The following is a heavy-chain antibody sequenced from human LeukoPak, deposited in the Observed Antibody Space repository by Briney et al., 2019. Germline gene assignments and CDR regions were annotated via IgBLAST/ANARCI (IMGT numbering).Heavy chain of an antibody. D-gene: IGHD2-2*01. Sequence: PSETLSLTCAVYGGSFSGYYWSWIRQPPGKGLEWIGEINHSGSTNYNPSLKSRVTISVDTSKNQFSPKLSSVTAADTAVYYCARRLAVVVPAAIFDAFDIWGQGTMVTGSS. CDR3: ARRLAVVVPAAIFDAFDI. J-gene: IGHJ3*02. CDR1: GGSFSGYY. CDR2: INHSGST. V-gene: IGHV4-34*01.